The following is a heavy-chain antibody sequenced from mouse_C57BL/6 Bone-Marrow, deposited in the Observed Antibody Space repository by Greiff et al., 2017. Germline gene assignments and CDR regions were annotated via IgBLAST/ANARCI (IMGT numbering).Heavy chain of an antibody. Sequence: VQLQQPGAELVKPGASVKMSCTASGYTFTSYWITWVKQRPGKGLEWIGDIYPGSGSTNYNEKFKSKATLTVDTSASTAYMQLSSLTSEDSAVYYWARRGYDYDPYFDVWGTGTTVTVSS. V-gene: IGHV1-55*01. CDR3: ARRGYDYDPYFDV. D-gene: IGHD2-4*01. J-gene: IGHJ1*03. CDR2: IYPGSGST. CDR1: GYTFTSYW.